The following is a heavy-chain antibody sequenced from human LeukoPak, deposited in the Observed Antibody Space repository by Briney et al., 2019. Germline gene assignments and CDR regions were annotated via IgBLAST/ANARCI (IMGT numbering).Heavy chain of an antibody. CDR1: GGSISNYY. V-gene: IGHV4-4*07. D-gene: IGHD4-17*01. J-gene: IGHJ5*02. Sequence: SETLSLTCTVSGGSISNYYWSWIRQPAGKGLEWIGRIHTSGSTNYNPSLKSRITMSVDTSKNQFSLKLSSVTGADTAIYYCARDTRTFDYGENWFDPWGQGTLVTVSS. CDR2: IHTSGST. CDR3: ARDTRTFDYGENWFDP.